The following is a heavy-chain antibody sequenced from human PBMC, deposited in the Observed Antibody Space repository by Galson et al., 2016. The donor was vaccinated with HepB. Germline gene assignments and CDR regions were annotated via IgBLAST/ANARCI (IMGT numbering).Heavy chain of an antibody. J-gene: IGHJ3*02. V-gene: IGHV1-69*13. Sequence: SVKVSCKASGGTFSNYGISWVRQAPGQGLEWVGGIIPIFGAANYEQKFQGRVTISADEATNTVYMELSSLTSEDTAVYYCARDRSSGWFDSSDIWGQGTMVTVSS. CDR3: ARDRSSGWFDSSDI. D-gene: IGHD6-19*01. CDR1: GGTFSNYG. CDR2: IIPIFGAA.